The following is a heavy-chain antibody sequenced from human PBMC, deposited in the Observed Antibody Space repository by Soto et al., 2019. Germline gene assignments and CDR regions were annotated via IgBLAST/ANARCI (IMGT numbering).Heavy chain of an antibody. CDR1: GGSISSSSYY. Sequence: SETLSLTCTVSGGSISSSSYYWGWIRQPPGKGLEWIGSIYYSGSTYYNPSLKSRVTISVDTSKNQFSLKLSSVTAADTAVYYCARTVRTYGHLQWGYFDYWGQGTLVTVSS. CDR2: IYYSGST. CDR3: ARTVRTYGHLQWGYFDY. J-gene: IGHJ4*02. D-gene: IGHD4-17*01. V-gene: IGHV4-39*01.